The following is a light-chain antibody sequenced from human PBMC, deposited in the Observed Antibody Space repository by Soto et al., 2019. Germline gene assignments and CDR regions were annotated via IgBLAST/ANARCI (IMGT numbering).Light chain of an antibody. CDR1: SSNIGAGYD. CDR3: QSYDSSLSGVV. J-gene: IGLJ2*01. Sequence: QSVLTQPPSVSGAPGQRVTISCTGSSSNIGAGYDVHWYQQLPGTAPKLLIYVNSNRPSGVTDRFSGSESGTSASLAITGLQAEDEADYYCQSYDSSLSGVVFGGGTKLTVL. V-gene: IGLV1-40*01. CDR2: VNS.